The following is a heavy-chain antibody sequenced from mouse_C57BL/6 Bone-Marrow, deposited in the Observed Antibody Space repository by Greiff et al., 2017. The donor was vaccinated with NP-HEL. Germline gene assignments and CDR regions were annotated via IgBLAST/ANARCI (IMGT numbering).Heavy chain of an antibody. CDR1: GFTFSDYY. D-gene: IGHD2-4*01. CDR3: ERRGDYDGAGAMDY. V-gene: IGHV5-16*01. CDR2: INYDGSST. J-gene: IGHJ4*01. Sequence: EVKVVESEGGLVQPGSSMKLSCTASGFTFSDYYMAWVRQVPEQGLEWVANINYDGSSTYYLASLKSRFIISIDNAKNIRYREMMRLKAEDTATYYGERRGDYDGAGAMDYWGQGTSVTVSS.